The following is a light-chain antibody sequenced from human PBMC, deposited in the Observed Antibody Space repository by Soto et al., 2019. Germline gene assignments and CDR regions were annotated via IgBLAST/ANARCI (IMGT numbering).Light chain of an antibody. Sequence: QSALTQPASVSGSPGQSITITCTGTSSDVGNYNHVYWYQQHPGKAPKRMIYEASKRPSGVSNRFSGSKSGNTAALTISGLHEEDEADYYCCSYAGTSSLRVFGTGTKVTVL. V-gene: IGLV2-23*02. CDR2: EAS. J-gene: IGLJ6*01. CDR3: CSYAGTSSLRV. CDR1: SSDVGNYNH.